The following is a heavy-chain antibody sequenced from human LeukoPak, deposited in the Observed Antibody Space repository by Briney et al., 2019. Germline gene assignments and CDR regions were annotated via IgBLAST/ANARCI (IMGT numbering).Heavy chain of an antibody. J-gene: IGHJ5*02. V-gene: IGHV4-59*08. D-gene: IGHD4/OR15-4a*01. CDR3: ARARANLNWFDP. CDR2: IYYSGST. CDR1: GGSISSYY. Sequence: PSETLSLTCTVSGGSISSYYWSWIRQPPGKGLGWIGYIYYSGSTNYDPSLKSRVTISVDTSKNQFSLKLSSVTAADTAVYYCARARANLNWFDPWGQGTLVTVSS.